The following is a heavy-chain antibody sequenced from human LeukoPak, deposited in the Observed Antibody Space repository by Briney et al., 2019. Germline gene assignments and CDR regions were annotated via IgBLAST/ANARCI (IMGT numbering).Heavy chain of an antibody. CDR2: ISYDGSNE. D-gene: IGHD3-10*01. CDR1: GFTFSSYV. J-gene: IGHJ3*02. V-gene: IGHV3-30*14. CDR3: ASRGLWFGELRDAFDI. Sequence: AGGSLRLSCAASGFTFSSYVMHWVRQAPGKGLEWVAIISYDGSNEYYADSVKGRFTISRDTSKNTLYLQMNSLRAEDTAVYYCASRGLWFGELRDAFDIWGQGTMVTVSS.